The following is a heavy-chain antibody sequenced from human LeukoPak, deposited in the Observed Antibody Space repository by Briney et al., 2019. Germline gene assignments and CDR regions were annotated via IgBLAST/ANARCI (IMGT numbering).Heavy chain of an antibody. CDR2: INAGNGNT. Sequence: ASVKVSCKASGYTFTTYVMHWVRQAPGQRLEWMGWINAGNGNTGYSQKFQGRVTITRDTSASTAFMDLTSLRSEDTAIYYCARGIDRDGYNRFFDYWGQGTLVTVSS. CDR1: GYTFTTYV. D-gene: IGHD5-24*01. V-gene: IGHV1-3*01. J-gene: IGHJ4*02. CDR3: ARGIDRDGYNRFFDY.